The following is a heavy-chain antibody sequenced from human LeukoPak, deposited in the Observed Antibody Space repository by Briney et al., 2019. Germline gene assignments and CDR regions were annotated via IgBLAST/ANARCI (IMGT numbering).Heavy chain of an antibody. CDR2: IWYDGSNK. Sequence: GGSLRLSCAASGFTFSSYGMHWVRQAPGKGLEWVAVIWYDGSNKYYADSVKGRFTISRDNSKNTLYLQMNSLRAEDTAVYHCARDLPYCSGGSCYWEGFDYWGQGTLVTVSS. CDR3: ARDLPYCSGGSCYWEGFDY. V-gene: IGHV3-33*01. CDR1: GFTFSSYG. D-gene: IGHD2-15*01. J-gene: IGHJ4*02.